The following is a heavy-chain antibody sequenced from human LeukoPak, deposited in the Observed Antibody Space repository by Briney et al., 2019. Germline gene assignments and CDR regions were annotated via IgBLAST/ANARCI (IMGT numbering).Heavy chain of an antibody. J-gene: IGHJ5*02. V-gene: IGHV4-39*01. CDR2: IYYSGST. CDR3: ARRSSSSPTPYWFDP. Sequence: SETLSLTCTVSGGSISSSSYYWGWICQPPGKGLEWIGSIYYSGSTYYNPSLKSRVTISVDTSKNQFSLKLSSVTAADTAVYYCARRSSSSPTPYWFDPWGQGTLVTVSS. D-gene: IGHD6-6*01. CDR1: GGSISSSSYY.